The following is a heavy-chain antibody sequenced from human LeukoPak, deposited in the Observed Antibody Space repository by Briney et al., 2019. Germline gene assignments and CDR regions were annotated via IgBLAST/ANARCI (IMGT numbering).Heavy chain of an antibody. J-gene: IGHJ6*02. CDR1: GFTFSSSW. V-gene: IGHV3-48*02. D-gene: IGHD3-10*01. Sequence: QPGGSLRLSCAVSGFTFSSSWMHWVRQAPGKGLEWVSHINGNSITRYYADSVKGRFTISRDNVKNSLYLQMNSLRDEDTAVYYCARYFGDPQGMDVWGQGTTVTVSS. CDR2: INGNSITR. CDR3: ARYFGDPQGMDV.